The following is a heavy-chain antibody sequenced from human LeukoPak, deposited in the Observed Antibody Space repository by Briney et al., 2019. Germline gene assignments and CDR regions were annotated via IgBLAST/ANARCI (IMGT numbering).Heavy chain of an antibody. CDR3: ARDRGTTTTTGEKGYFDS. CDR1: GFTFRSHG. Sequence: PGGSLRLSCGASGFTFRSHGMHWVRQAPGKGLEWVAVIWYDGSDKYYADSVKGRFTISRGNSMNTLYLQMNSLKVEDTAVYYCARDRGTTTTTGEKGYFDSWGQGTLVTVSS. V-gene: IGHV3-33*01. J-gene: IGHJ4*02. D-gene: IGHD1-1*01. CDR2: IWYDGSDK.